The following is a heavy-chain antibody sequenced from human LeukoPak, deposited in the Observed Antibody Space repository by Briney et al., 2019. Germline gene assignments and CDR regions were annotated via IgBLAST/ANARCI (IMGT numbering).Heavy chain of an antibody. CDR3: TSGVGATGRLLGSFDY. CDR2: IRSKAYGGTT. Sequence: GGSLRLSCTASGFTFGDYAMSWVRQAPGKGLEWVGFIRSKAYGGTTEYAASVKGRFTISRDDSKSIAYLQMNSLKTEDTAVYYCTSGVGATGRLLGSFDYWGQGTLVTVSS. J-gene: IGHJ4*02. V-gene: IGHV3-49*04. CDR1: GFTFGDYA. D-gene: IGHD1-26*01.